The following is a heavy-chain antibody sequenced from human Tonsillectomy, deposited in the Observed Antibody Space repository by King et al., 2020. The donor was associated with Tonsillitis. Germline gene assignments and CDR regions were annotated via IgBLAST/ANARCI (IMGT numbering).Heavy chain of an antibody. CDR3: ARGGCVKEWHLDD. J-gene: IGHJ4*02. CDR1: GYTFTGYY. Sequence: VQLVESGAEVKKPGASVKVSCKASGYTFTGYYMHWVRQAPGQGLEWVGRINSNRGGTNYAQKLQGRVTMTRDTSIRTAYMELGSLRSDDTAVYYCARGGCVKEWHLDDGGQGTLVTVSS. V-gene: IGHV1-2*06. CDR2: INSNRGGT. D-gene: IGHD2-8*01.